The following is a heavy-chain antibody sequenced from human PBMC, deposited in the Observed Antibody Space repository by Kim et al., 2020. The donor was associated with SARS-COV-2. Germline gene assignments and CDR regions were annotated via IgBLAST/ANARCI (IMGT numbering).Heavy chain of an antibody. D-gene: IGHD5-18*01. CDR2: ISSSTI. V-gene: IGHV3-48*02. CDR3: ARETDEYDYGYRYFDK. CDR1: GFTFSNYR. Sequence: GGSLRLSCAASGFTFSNYRMNWVRQAPGEGLEWVSCISSSTIYYADSVKGRFTISRDDAKNSLYLQMNRLSDGDTAVYYCARETDEYDYGYRYFDKWGQGTLVTVFS. J-gene: IGHJ4*02.